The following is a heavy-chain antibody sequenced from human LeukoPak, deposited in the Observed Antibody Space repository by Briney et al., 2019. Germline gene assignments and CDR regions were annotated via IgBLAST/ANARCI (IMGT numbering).Heavy chain of an antibody. J-gene: IGHJ6*02. CDR3: ARVVYSGYAGGMDV. D-gene: IGHD5-12*01. CDR1: GYTFTSYG. CDR2: ISAYNGNT. V-gene: IGHV1-18*01. Sequence: GASVKVSCKASGYTFTSYGISWVRQAPGQGREWMGWISAYNGNTNYAQKLQGRVTMTTDTSTSTAYMELRSLRSDDTAVYYCARVVYSGYAGGMDVWGQGTTVTVSS.